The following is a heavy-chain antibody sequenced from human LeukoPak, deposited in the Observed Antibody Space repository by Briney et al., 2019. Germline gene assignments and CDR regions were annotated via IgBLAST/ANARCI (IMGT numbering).Heavy chain of an antibody. CDR2: ISGSGGST. CDR3: ATSLVGTKGPLDD. D-gene: IGHD1/OR15-1a*01. J-gene: IGHJ4*02. CDR1: GFTFSSYA. V-gene: IGHV3-23*01. Sequence: GGSLRLSCAASGFTFSSYAMSWVRQAPGKGLEWVSAISGSGGSTYYADSVKGRFTISRDNSKNTLYLQMNSLRAEDTAVYYCATSLVGTKGPLDDWGQGTLVTVSS.